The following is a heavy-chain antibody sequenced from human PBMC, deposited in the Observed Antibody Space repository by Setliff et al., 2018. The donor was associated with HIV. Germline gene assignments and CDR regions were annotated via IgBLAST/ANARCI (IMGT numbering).Heavy chain of an antibody. D-gene: IGHD3-9*01. V-gene: IGHV1-18*01. J-gene: IGHJ4*02. CDR3: ARSHILTGYYSSPTYYFDF. Sequence: ASVKVSCKASGYTFDSYGISWVRQAPGQGLEWMGWITDYNGNTNYAQKLQGRVTMTTDTSTSTAYMELRSLRSDDTAVYYCARSHILTGYYSSPTYYFDFWGQGTLVTAPQ. CDR1: GYTFDSYG. CDR2: ITDYNGNT.